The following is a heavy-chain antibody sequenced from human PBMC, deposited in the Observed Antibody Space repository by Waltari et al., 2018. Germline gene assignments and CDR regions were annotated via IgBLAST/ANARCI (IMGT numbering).Heavy chain of an antibody. D-gene: IGHD3-3*01. V-gene: IGHV1-3*01. Sequence: QVQIVQSGAEVKKPGASVKVSCKASGYTFSTYSMHWVRQAPGHSLEWMGWINAVAGNTKYSQKFQERITITRDTSASTAYMELSSLRSEDTAVYYCLRHFGVVLTHFYYYGMDVWGQGTTVTVSS. CDR3: LRHFGVVLTHFYYYGMDV. CDR1: GYTFSTYS. J-gene: IGHJ6*02. CDR2: INAVAGNT.